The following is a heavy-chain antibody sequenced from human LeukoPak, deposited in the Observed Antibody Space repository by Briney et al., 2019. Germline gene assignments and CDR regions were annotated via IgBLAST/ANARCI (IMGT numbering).Heavy chain of an antibody. V-gene: IGHV3-9*01. D-gene: IGHD6-19*01. Sequence: PGRSLRLSCAASGFTFDDYAMHWVRQAPGKGLEWVSGISWNSGSIGHADSVKGRFTISRDNAKNSLYLQMNSLRAEDTALYYCAKSSQQWLGLYFFDYWGQGTLVTVSS. CDR3: AKSSQQWLGLYFFDY. CDR2: ISWNSGSI. CDR1: GFTFDDYA. J-gene: IGHJ4*02.